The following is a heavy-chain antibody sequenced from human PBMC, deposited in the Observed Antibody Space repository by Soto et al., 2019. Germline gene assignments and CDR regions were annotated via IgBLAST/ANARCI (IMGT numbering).Heavy chain of an antibody. CDR2: INHSGST. CDR3: ARGSGSTYAFDI. D-gene: IGHD1-26*01. Sequence: SETLSLTCAVYGGSFSGYYWSWIRQPPGKGLEWIGEINHSGSTNYNPSLKSRVTISVDTSKNQFSLKLSSVTAADTAVYYCARGSGSTYAFDIWGQGTMVTVSS. V-gene: IGHV4-34*01. CDR1: GGSFSGYY. J-gene: IGHJ3*02.